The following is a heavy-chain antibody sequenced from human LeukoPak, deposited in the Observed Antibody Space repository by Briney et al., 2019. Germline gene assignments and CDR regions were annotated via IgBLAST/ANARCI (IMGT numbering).Heavy chain of an antibody. Sequence: GASVKVSCKASGGTFSSYAISWLRQAPGQGLEWMGGIIPIFGTANYAQKFQGRVTITTDESTSTAYMELSSLRSEDTAVYYCASSGYSYGYLSQHYYFDYWGQGTLVTVSS. V-gene: IGHV1-69*05. D-gene: IGHD5-18*01. CDR2: IIPIFGTA. CDR1: GGTFSSYA. CDR3: ASSGYSYGYLSQHYYFDY. J-gene: IGHJ4*02.